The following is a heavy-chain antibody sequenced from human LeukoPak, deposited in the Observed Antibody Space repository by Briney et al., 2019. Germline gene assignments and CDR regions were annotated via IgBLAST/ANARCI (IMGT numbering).Heavy chain of an antibody. Sequence: GGSLRLSCAASGFTFSSYGMHWVRQAPGKGLEWVAVLSYDGSNKYYADSVKGRFTISRDNSKNTRYLQMNSLRAEDTAVYYCANIPRGAARFDYWGQGTLVTVSS. CDR3: ANIPRGAARFDY. J-gene: IGHJ4*02. CDR1: GFTFSSYG. V-gene: IGHV3-30*18. CDR2: LSYDGSNK. D-gene: IGHD3-10*01.